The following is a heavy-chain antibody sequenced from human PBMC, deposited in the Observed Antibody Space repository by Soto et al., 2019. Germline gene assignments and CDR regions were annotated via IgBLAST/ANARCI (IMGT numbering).Heavy chain of an antibody. CDR1: GYTLTELS. J-gene: IGHJ3*02. CDR3: ATLGIVGATTISLAFDI. D-gene: IGHD1-26*01. Sequence: GASVKVSCKVSGYTLTELSMHWVRQAPGKGLEWMGGFDPEDGETIYAQKFQGRVTMTEGTSTDTAYMELSSLRSEDTAVYYCATLGIVGATTISLAFDIWGQGTMVTVSS. V-gene: IGHV1-24*01. CDR2: FDPEDGET.